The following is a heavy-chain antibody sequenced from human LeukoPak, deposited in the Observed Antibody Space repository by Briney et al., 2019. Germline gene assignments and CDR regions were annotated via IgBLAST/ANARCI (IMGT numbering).Heavy chain of an antibody. Sequence: GASVKVSCKASGYTFTSYGISWVRQAPGQGLEWMGWISAYNGNTNYAQKLQGRVTMTTDTSTSTAYMELRSLRSDDTAVYYCARARLRYYDSSGYYSDYWGQGTLVTVSS. J-gene: IGHJ4*02. D-gene: IGHD3-22*01. CDR1: GYTFTSYG. V-gene: IGHV1-18*01. CDR2: ISAYNGNT. CDR3: ARARLRYYDSSGYYSDY.